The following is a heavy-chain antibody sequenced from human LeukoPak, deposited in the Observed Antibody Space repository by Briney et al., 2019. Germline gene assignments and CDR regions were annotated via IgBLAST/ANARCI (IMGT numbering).Heavy chain of an antibody. CDR1: GYTFTGYY. D-gene: IGHD3-22*01. J-gene: IGHJ4*02. CDR3: ARDWVPSYYDSSGSTFDY. CDR2: INPSGGST. Sequence: ASVKVSCKASGYTFTGYYMHWVRQAPGQGLEWMGIINPSGGSTSYAQKFQGRVTMTRDTSTSTVYMELSSLRSEDTAVYYCARDWVPSYYDSSGSTFDYWGQGTLVTVSS. V-gene: IGHV1-46*01.